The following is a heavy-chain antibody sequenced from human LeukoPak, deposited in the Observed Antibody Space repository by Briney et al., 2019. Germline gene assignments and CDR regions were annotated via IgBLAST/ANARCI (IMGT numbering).Heavy chain of an antibody. Sequence: SVKVSCKASVGTFSSYTISWVRQAPGQGLEWMGRIIPILGIANYAQKLQGRVTITADKSTSTAYMELSSLRSEHTAVYYCAREGDRRGYSGTGLLIGYWGQGTLVTVSS. V-gene: IGHV1-69*04. CDR2: IIPILGIA. D-gene: IGHD3-22*01. J-gene: IGHJ4*02. CDR3: AREGDRRGYSGTGLLIGY. CDR1: VGTFSSYT.